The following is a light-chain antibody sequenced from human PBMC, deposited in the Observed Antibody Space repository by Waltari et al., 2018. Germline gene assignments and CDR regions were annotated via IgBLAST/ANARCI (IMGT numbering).Light chain of an antibody. CDR3: GTWDDSLGAWV. CDR1: SYNLRRVF. CDR2: RNR. J-gene: IGLJ3*02. V-gene: IGLV1-47*01. Sequence: QSVLAQPRPPSGTPGRQVTIPCSGSSYNLRRVFANWYQPFPGTAPKLLIYRNRHRPSGVPDRFSGSKFGTSASLAISGLRSEDEADYYCGTWDDSLGAWVFGGGTRVTVL.